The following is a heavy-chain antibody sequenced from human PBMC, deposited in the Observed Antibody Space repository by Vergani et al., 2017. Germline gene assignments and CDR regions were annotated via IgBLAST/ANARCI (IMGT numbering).Heavy chain of an antibody. CDR1: GYTFTGYY. CDR3: ARGRIVRVVPAAINY. J-gene: IGHJ4*02. Sequence: QVQLVQSGAEVKKPGASVKVSCKASGYTFTGYYMHWVRQAPGQGLEWMGWINPNSGGTNYAQKFQGRVTMTRDTSISTAYMELSRLRSDDTAVYYWARGRIVRVVPAAINYWGQGTLVTVSS. V-gene: IGHV1-2*02. CDR2: INPNSGGT. D-gene: IGHD2-2*01.